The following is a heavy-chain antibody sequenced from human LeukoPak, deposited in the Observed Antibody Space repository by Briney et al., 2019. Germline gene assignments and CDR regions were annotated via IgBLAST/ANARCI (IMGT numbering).Heavy chain of an antibody. D-gene: IGHD1-26*01. Sequence: GGSLRLAFAASGLTLSNAWSSSVRQAPGKGLEWVGRIKSKSTGGTTDYAAPVKGRFTISTDDSKNTLYLQMNSLRTDDTAVYYCTTEKRVGATDYWGQGTLVTVSS. J-gene: IGHJ4*02. CDR3: TTEKRVGATDY. V-gene: IGHV3-15*01. CDR2: IKSKSTGGTT. CDR1: GLTLSNAW.